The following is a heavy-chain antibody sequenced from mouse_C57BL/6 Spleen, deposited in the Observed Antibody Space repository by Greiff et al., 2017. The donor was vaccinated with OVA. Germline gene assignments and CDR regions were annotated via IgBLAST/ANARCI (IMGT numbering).Heavy chain of an antibody. V-gene: IGHV5-17*01. CDR1: GFTFSDYG. D-gene: IGHD1-1*01. Sequence: EVMLVESGGGLVKPGGSLKLSCAASGFTFSDYGMHWVRQAPEKGLEWVAYISSGSSTIYYADTVKRRFTISRDNAKNTLFLQMTSLRSEDTAMYYCVIYYYGKGAMDYWGQGTSVTVSS. CDR2: ISSGSSTI. CDR3: VIYYYGKGAMDY. J-gene: IGHJ4*01.